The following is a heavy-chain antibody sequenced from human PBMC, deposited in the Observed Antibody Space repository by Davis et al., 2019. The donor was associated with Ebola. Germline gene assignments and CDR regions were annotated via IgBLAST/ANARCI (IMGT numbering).Heavy chain of an antibody. CDR2: INPSGGST. CDR3: ARRSSSSGWPFDY. J-gene: IGHJ4*02. CDR1: GYTFTTYY. V-gene: IGHV1-46*01. Sequence: ASVKVSCKASGYTFTTYYIHWVRQAPGQGLEWMGIINPSGGSTSNAQKFQGRVTVTRDTSTSTVYMELSSLRSEDTAVYYCARRSSSSGWPFDYWGQGTLVTVSS. D-gene: IGHD6-19*01.